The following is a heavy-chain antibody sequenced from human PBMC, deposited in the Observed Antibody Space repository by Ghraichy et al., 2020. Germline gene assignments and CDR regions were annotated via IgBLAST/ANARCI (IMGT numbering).Heavy chain of an antibody. CDR1: GDSVSSNSAV. Sequence: SQTLSLTCAISGDSVSSNSAVWNWIRQSPSRGLEWLGRTYYSSKWYNDYAVSVKSRITINPDTSKNQFSLQLNSVTPEDTAVYYCARGVVMAAATGSNWFDPWGQGTLVTVSS. D-gene: IGHD2-15*01. J-gene: IGHJ5*02. CDR2: TYYSSKWYN. CDR3: ARGVVMAAATGSNWFDP. V-gene: IGHV6-1*01.